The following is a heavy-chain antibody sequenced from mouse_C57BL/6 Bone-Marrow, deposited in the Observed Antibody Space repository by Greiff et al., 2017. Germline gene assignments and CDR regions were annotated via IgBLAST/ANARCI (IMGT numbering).Heavy chain of an antibody. D-gene: IGHD1-1*01. CDR3: TSYCSSYGGYFDV. CDR1: GFNIKDYY. J-gene: IGHJ1*03. Sequence: VQLQQSGAELVRPGASVKLSCTASGFNIKDYYMHWVKQRPEQGLEWIGRIDPEDGDTEYAPKFPGKATMTADTSSNTAYLQLSSLTSEDTAVYYCTSYCSSYGGYFDVWGTGTTVTVSS. V-gene: IGHV14-1*01. CDR2: IDPEDGDT.